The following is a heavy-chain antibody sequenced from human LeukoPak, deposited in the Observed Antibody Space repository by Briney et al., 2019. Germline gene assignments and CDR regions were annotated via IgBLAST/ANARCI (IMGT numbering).Heavy chain of an antibody. Sequence: GGSLRLSCAASGFTVSNNYMSWVRQAPGKGLECVSVIYSGGTTYYADSVKGRFTISRDNSKNTLYLQMNSLRAEDTAVYYCARGCSAVSCYAFDCWGQGTLVTVSS. CDR2: IYSGGTT. J-gene: IGHJ4*02. CDR1: GFTVSNNY. V-gene: IGHV3-53*01. D-gene: IGHD2-15*01. CDR3: ARGCSAVSCYAFDC.